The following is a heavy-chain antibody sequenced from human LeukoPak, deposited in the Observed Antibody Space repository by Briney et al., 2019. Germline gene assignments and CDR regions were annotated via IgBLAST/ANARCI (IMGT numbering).Heavy chain of an antibody. CDR1: GGSFSGYY. D-gene: IGHD6-19*01. CDR3: ARPRRTYSSGQLYFDY. Sequence: SETLSLTCAVYGGSFSGYYWSWIRQPPGKGLEWIGEINHSGSTNYNPSLKSRVTISVDTSKNQFSLKLSSVTAADTAVYYCARPRRTYSSGQLYFDYWGQGTLVTVRS. V-gene: IGHV4-34*01. CDR2: INHSGST. J-gene: IGHJ4*02.